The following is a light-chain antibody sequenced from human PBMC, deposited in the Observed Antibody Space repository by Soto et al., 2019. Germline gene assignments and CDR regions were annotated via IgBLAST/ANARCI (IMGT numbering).Light chain of an antibody. CDR2: DAS. Sequence: DIQMTQSPSSLSASVGDRVTITCQASQDISNYLNWYQQKPGKAPKLLIYDASNLETGVPSRFSGSGSGTDFTFTISSLQPEDIATYYCQQYDNPQWTLGQGTKLEIK. J-gene: IGKJ2*02. CDR1: QDISNY. CDR3: QQYDNPQWT. V-gene: IGKV1-33*01.